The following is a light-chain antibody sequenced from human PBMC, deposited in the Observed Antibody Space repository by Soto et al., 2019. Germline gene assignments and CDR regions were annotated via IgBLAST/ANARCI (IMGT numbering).Light chain of an antibody. CDR2: AAS. CDR1: QSIINY. V-gene: IGKV1-9*01. Sequence: DIRMSQSPSSLSASVGDRVSITCRASQSIINYLNWYQHQPGKAPKLLIYAASTLQSGVPSRFSGSGSGTEFTLTIGSLQPEDFATYYCQQLDSYPITFGQGTQLEIK. CDR3: QQLDSYPIT. J-gene: IGKJ5*01.